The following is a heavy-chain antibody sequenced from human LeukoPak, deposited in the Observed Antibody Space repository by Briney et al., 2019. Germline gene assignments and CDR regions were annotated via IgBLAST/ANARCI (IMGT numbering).Heavy chain of an antibody. J-gene: IGHJ5*02. CDR1: GFTFSNAW. D-gene: IGHD1-14*01. CDR3: ANKPAGFDP. Sequence: GGALRLSCAASGFTFSNAWMSWVRQAPGKGLEWVSSISGSGDGTYYADSVKGRFTISRDNSKNTLYLQMNRLRADDTAVYYCANKPAGFDPWGQGTLVTVSS. CDR2: ISGSGDGT. V-gene: IGHV3-23*01.